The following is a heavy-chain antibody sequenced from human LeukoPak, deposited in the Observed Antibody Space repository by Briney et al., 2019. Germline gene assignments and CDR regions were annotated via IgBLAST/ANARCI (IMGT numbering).Heavy chain of an antibody. Sequence: PSETLSLTCAVSGYSISSGDYWGWIRQPPGKGLEWIGSIYHSGSSYYNPSLKSRVTISVDTSKNQFSLKLSSVTAADTAVYYCARDLIAVAGTEWYYWGQGTLVTVSS. D-gene: IGHD6-19*01. CDR3: ARDLIAVAGTEWYY. CDR2: IYHSGSS. J-gene: IGHJ4*02. CDR1: GYSISSGDY. V-gene: IGHV4-38-2*02.